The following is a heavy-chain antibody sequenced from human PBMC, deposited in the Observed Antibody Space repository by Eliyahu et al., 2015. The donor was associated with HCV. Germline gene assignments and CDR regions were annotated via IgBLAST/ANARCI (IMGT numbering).Heavy chain of an antibody. CDR1: GYTFTSYY. CDR3: ASDRGVLGDYGWFDP. D-gene: IGHD4-17*01. V-gene: IGHV1-46*01. J-gene: IGHJ5*02. Sequence: KPGASVKVSCKASGYTFTSYYMHWVRQAPGQGLEWMGIINPSGGSTSYAQKFQGRVTMTRDTSTSTVYMELSSLRSEDTAVYYCASDRGVLGDYGWFDPWGQGTLVTVSS. CDR2: INPSGGST.